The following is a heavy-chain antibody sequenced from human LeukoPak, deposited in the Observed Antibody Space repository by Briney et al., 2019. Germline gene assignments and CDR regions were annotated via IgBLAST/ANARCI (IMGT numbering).Heavy chain of an antibody. J-gene: IGHJ4*02. D-gene: IGHD6-19*01. Sequence: QAGGSLRLSCAASGFTFSSYAMSWVRQAPGKGLEWVSAISGSGGSTYYADSVKGRFTLSRENSKNTLYLQMNSLRAEYTAVYYCAKDSSGCRTGVYYYWGQGTLVTVSS. CDR2: ISGSGGST. CDR1: GFTFSSYA. V-gene: IGHV3-23*01. CDR3: AKDSSGCRTGVYYY.